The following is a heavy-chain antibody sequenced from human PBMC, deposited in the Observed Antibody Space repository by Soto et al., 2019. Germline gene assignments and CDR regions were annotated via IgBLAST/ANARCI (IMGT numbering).Heavy chain of an antibody. D-gene: IGHD1-1*01. Sequence: VQLVESGGGLIQPGGSLRLSCAASGLSVSNNHMTWVRQAPGKGLEWVSLIHGGGRASYADSVKGRSTICRDNSKTPLYPQMDSLKAEHTAISYCAGPLTTAASLDYWGQGTLVTVSS. J-gene: IGHJ4*02. CDR3: AGPLTTAASLDY. CDR1: GLSVSNNH. V-gene: IGHV3-53*01. CDR2: IHGGGRA.